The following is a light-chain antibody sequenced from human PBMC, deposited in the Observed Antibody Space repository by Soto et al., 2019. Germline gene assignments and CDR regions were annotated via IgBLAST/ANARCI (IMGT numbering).Light chain of an antibody. J-gene: IGLJ1*01. CDR2: EVS. Sequence: QSALTQPASVSGSPGQSITISCTGTSNDGGGYNYVSWYQQLPGKAPKLMISEVSNRPSGVSNRFSGSKSGNKAYLTISGLQAEDEADYYCSSYTAGGTIFGPGTKLTVL. V-gene: IGLV2-14*01. CDR1: SNDGGGYNY. CDR3: SSYTAGGTI.